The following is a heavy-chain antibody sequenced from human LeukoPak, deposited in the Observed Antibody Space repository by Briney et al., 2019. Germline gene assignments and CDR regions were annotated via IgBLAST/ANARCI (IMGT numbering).Heavy chain of an antibody. V-gene: IGHV3-49*05. J-gene: IGHJ4*02. Sequence: KTGGSLRLSCTAPRFTLCEYAMSWFPQAPGKGLEWVGFVRGKYYGETTEYAGSVKGRFTTSRDDTKSIADLEMNRRKTEDTGVYYCTRGGESWNRRGDYWGEGTLVTVS. CDR2: VRGKYYGETT. CDR1: RFTLCEYA. D-gene: IGHD1-1*01. CDR3: TRGGESWNRRGDY.